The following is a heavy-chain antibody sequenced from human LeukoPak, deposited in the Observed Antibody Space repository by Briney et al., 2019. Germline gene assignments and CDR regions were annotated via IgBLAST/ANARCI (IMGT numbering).Heavy chain of an antibody. J-gene: IGHJ5*02. Sequence: PGGSLRLSCAASGFTVSSACMTWVRQTPGRGLEWVSVIYSGGGTYYADSVKGRFTISRDSSKNTLYLQMNSLRAEDTAVYYCARDSSSWCNWFDPWGQGTLVTVSS. CDR1: GFTVSSAC. D-gene: IGHD6-13*01. CDR3: ARDSSSWCNWFDP. V-gene: IGHV3-53*01. CDR2: IYSGGGT.